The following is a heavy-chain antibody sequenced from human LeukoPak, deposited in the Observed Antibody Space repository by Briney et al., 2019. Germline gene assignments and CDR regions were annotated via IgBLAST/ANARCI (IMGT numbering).Heavy chain of an antibody. CDR2: IYTSGST. CDR1: GGSISSGSYY. D-gene: IGHD6-19*01. CDR3: ARDRTIAVAGFDY. Sequence: SETLSLTCTVSGGSISSGSYYWSWIRQPAGKGLEWIGRIYTSGSTNYNPSLKSRVTIPVDTSKNQFSLKLSSVTAADTAVYYCARDRTIAVAGFDYWGQGTLVTVSS. V-gene: IGHV4-61*02. J-gene: IGHJ4*02.